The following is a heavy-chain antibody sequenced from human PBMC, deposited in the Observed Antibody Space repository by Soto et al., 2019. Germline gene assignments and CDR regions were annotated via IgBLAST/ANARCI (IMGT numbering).Heavy chain of an antibody. D-gene: IGHD6-13*01. Sequence: GGSLRLSCAASGFTFSSYGMHWVRQAPGKGLEWVAVIWYDGSNKYYADSVKGRFTISRDNSKNTLYLQMNSLRAEDTAVYYCARGAPAWQLVQVYFDYWGQGTLVTVSS. CDR2: IWYDGSNK. CDR1: GFTFSSYG. CDR3: ARGAPAWQLVQVYFDY. V-gene: IGHV3-33*01. J-gene: IGHJ4*02.